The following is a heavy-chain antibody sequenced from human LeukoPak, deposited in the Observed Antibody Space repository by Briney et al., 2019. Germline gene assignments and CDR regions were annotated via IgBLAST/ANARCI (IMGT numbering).Heavy chain of an antibody. CDR1: GGSISSYY. V-gene: IGHV4-59*01. CDR3: ARGAAAGMSPDY. D-gene: IGHD6-13*01. CDR2: IYYSGST. J-gene: IGHJ4*02. Sequence: SETLSLTCTVSGGSISSYYWSWIRQPPGKGLEWIGYIYYSGSTNYNPSLKSRVTISVDTSKNQFSLKLSSGTAADTAVYYCARGAAAGMSPDYWGQGTLVTVSS.